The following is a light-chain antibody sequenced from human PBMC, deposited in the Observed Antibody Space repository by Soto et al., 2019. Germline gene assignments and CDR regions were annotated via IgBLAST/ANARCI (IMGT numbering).Light chain of an antibody. CDR3: QQYGSSPPRT. Sequence: EIVLTQSPGTLSLSPGERATLSCRASQRVSSGYLAWYQQKPGQAPRLLIYGASNRATDIPDRFSGRGSGTDFTLTISRLEPEDFAVYYCQQYGSSPPRTFGQGTKVDIK. CDR1: QRVSSGY. CDR2: GAS. V-gene: IGKV3-20*01. J-gene: IGKJ1*01.